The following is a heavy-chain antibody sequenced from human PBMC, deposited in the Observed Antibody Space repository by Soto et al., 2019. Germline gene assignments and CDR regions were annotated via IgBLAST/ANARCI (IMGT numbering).Heavy chain of an antibody. D-gene: IGHD2-15*01. CDR3: AKYMRGGPPAMYYGMDV. CDR1: GFTFNSYA. Sequence: GGSLRLSCAASGFTFNSYAMSWVRQAPGKGLEWVSAISGSGGSTYYADSVKGRFTISRDNSKNTLYLQMNSLRAEDTAVYYCAKYMRGGPPAMYYGMDVWGQGTTVTVSS. J-gene: IGHJ6*02. CDR2: ISGSGGST. V-gene: IGHV3-23*01.